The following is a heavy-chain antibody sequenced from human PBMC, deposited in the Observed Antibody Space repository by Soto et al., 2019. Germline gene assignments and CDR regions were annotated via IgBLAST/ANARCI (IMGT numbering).Heavy chain of an antibody. J-gene: IGHJ4*02. CDR3: ARDKTTVTPGVFDY. CDR1: GFTFSSYA. V-gene: IGHV3-30-3*01. Sequence: PGGSLRLSCAASGFTFSSYAMHWVRQAPGKGLEWVAVISYDGSNKYYADSVKGRFTISRDNSKNTLYLQMNSLRAEDTAVYYCARDKTTVTPGVFDYWGQGTLVTVSS. D-gene: IGHD4-4*01. CDR2: ISYDGSNK.